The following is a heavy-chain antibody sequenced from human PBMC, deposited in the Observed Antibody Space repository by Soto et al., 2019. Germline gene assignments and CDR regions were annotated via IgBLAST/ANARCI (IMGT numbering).Heavy chain of an antibody. CDR3: AREGSTVTQPYGMDV. Sequence: VKVSCKASGGTFSSYAISWVRQAPGQGLEWMGGIIPIFGTANYAQKFQGRVTITADKSTSTAYMELSSLRSEDTAVYYCAREGSTVTQPYGMDVWGQGTTVTVSS. J-gene: IGHJ6*02. V-gene: IGHV1-69*13. CDR2: IIPIFGTA. D-gene: IGHD4-17*01. CDR1: GGTFSSYA.